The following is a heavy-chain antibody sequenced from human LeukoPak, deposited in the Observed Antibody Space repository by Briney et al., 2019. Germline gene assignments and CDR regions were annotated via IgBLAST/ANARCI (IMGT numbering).Heavy chain of an antibody. D-gene: IGHD5-12*01. CDR3: ARATAYYMDV. J-gene: IGHJ6*03. CDR1: EFTFSTYG. CDR2: IGYDGSNK. V-gene: IGHV3-30*02. Sequence: GGSLRLSCAASEFTFSTYGLHWVRQAPGKGLEWVAFIGYDGSNKYYADSVKGRFTISRDNSKNTLYLQMNSHRAEDTAVYYCARATAYYMDVWGKGTTVTVSS.